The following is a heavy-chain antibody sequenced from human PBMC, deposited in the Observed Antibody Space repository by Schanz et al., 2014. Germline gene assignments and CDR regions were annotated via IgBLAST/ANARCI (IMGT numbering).Heavy chain of an antibody. CDR1: GFTFSAYG. CDR2: IWYDGSNK. CDR3: AKDENWALTDY. D-gene: IGHD7-27*01. V-gene: IGHV3-33*06. J-gene: IGHJ4*02. Sequence: QVQLVESGGCVVQPGRSLRLSCAASGFTFSAYGMHWVRQAPGKGLEWVAVIWYDGSNKDYADSVKGRFSISRDNSKNTVYLQMNSLRPEDTAVYYCAKDENWALTDYWGQGTLVTVSS.